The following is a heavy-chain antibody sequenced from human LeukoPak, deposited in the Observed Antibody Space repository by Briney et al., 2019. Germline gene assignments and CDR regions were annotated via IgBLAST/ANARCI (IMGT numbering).Heavy chain of an antibody. CDR3: ARVYDYGKFDY. CDR1: GASISSHY. Sequence: SETLCLTCTVSGASISSHYWSWIRQPPGRGLEWIGYIHYSGITSYDPSLKSRVTISVDTSKSQFSLNLSSVTAADTAVYYCARVYDYGKFDYWGPGTLVTVSS. D-gene: IGHD4/OR15-4a*01. CDR2: IHYSGIT. V-gene: IGHV4-59*11. J-gene: IGHJ4*02.